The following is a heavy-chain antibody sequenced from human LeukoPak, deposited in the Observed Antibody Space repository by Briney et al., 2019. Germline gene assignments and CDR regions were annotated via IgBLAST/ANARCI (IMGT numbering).Heavy chain of an antibody. V-gene: IGHV4-39*01. CDR2: TYYSGST. J-gene: IGHJ4*02. D-gene: IGHD6-13*01. Sequence: KPSETLSLTCTVSGGSISSNSYYWGWIRQPPGKGLEWIGSTYYSGSTYYNPSLKSRVTISVDTSKNQFSLKLSSVTAADTAVYYCARRRKLAAAEGVDYWGQGTLVTVSS. CDR1: GGSISSNSYY. CDR3: ARRRKLAAAEGVDY.